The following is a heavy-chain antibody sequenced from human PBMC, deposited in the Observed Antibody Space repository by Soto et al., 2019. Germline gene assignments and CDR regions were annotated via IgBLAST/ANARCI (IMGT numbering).Heavy chain of an antibody. CDR3: ARLRRRKLDYYYYGMDV. Sequence: GESLKISCKGSGYSFTSYWISWVRQMPGKGLEWMGRIDPSDSYTNYSPSFQGHVTISADKSISTAYLQWSSLKASDTAMYYCARLRRRKLDYYYYGMDVWGQGTTVTVSS. CDR2: IDPSDSYT. CDR1: GYSFTSYW. V-gene: IGHV5-10-1*01. J-gene: IGHJ6*02. D-gene: IGHD1-1*01.